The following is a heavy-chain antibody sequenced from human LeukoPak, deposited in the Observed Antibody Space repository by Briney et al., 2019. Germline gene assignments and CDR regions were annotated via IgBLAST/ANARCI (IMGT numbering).Heavy chain of an antibody. Sequence: TSETLSLTCAVYGGSISGYYWSWIRQPPGKGLEWVGEIHYAGGTSYNPSLKSRATISIDTSKNQLSLKLSSVTAADTAVYYCARGNILSGYCFDFWGQGALVTVSS. CDR1: GGSISGYY. CDR3: ARGNILSGYCFDF. J-gene: IGHJ4*02. V-gene: IGHV4-34*01. CDR2: IHYAGGT. D-gene: IGHD3-9*01.